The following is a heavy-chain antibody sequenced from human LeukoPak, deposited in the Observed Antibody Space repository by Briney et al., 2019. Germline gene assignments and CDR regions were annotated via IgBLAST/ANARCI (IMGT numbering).Heavy chain of an antibody. CDR1: GFTFSSYS. V-gene: IGHV3-21*01. J-gene: IGHJ4*02. Sequence: GGSLRLSCAASGFTFSSYSMNWVRQAPGKGLEWVSSISSSSSYIYYADSVKGRFTISRDNAKNSLYLQMNSLRAEDTAVYYCARDSPRRGAFDYWGQGTLVTVSS. CDR2: ISSSSSYI. CDR3: ARDSPRRGAFDY. D-gene: IGHD1-14*01.